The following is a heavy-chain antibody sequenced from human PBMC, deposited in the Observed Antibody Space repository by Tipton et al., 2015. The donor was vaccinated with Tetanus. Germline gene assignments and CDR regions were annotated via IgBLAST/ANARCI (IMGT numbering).Heavy chain of an antibody. V-gene: IGHV3-33*01. CDR2: IWYDGSQK. CDR3: VFGRGGGGFDY. CDR1: GFTFNTYG. J-gene: IGHJ4*02. D-gene: IGHD2-15*01. Sequence: SLRLSCAASGFTFNTYGMNWVRQAPGKGLGWVAVIWYDGSQKYYADSVKGRVTISRDNSKNTLYLQLNSLRAEDTAMYYCVFGRGGGGFDYWGQGTLVTVSS.